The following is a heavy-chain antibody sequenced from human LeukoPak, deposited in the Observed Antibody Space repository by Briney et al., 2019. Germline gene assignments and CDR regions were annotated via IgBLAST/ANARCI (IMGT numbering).Heavy chain of an antibody. J-gene: IGHJ3*02. CDR3: AKDLLGYYDSSGLEKNAFDI. CDR2: IYSDGRST. D-gene: IGHD3-22*01. CDR1: GFTFADYS. V-gene: IGHV3-23*03. Sequence: GGSLRLSCAASGFTFADYSMSWVRQAPGQGLEWVAFIYSDGRSTYYADSVKGRFTISRDNSKNTLYLQMNSLRAEDTAVYYCAKDLLGYYDSSGLEKNAFDIWGQGTMVTFSS.